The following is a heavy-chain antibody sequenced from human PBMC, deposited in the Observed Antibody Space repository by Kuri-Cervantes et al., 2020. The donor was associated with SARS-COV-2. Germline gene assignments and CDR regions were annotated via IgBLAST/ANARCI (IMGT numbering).Heavy chain of an antibody. CDR3: ARVEGYCSSTSCYTGAFDY. V-gene: IGHV4-38-2*01. CDR2: INHSGST. J-gene: IGHJ4*02. Sequence: SETLSLTCAVSGYSISSGYYWGWIRQPPGKGLEWIGEINHSGSTNYNPSLKSRVTISVDTSKNQFSLKLSSVTAADTAVYYCARVEGYCSSTSCYTGAFDYWGQGTLVTVSS. D-gene: IGHD2-2*02. CDR1: GYSISSGYY.